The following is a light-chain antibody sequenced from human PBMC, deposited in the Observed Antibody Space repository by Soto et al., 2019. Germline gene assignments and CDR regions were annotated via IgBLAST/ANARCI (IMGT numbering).Light chain of an antibody. V-gene: IGLV2-8*01. CDR2: EVS. J-gene: IGLJ1*01. Sequence: QSVLTQPPPASGSPGQSVTISCTGTSSDIGAYNYVSWYQQHPGKAPKFMIYEVSKRPSGVPDRFSGSKSGNTASLTVSGLQAEDEADYYCSAYAGRYTFVFGTGTKVTVL. CDR1: SSDIGAYNY. CDR3: SAYAGRYTFV.